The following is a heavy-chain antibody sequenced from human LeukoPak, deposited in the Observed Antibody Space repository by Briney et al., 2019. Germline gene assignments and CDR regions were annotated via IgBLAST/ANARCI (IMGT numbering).Heavy chain of an antibody. V-gene: IGHV3-48*03. CDR3: AKLGITMIGGV. J-gene: IGHJ6*04. CDR1: GFTFSSYE. Sequence: PGGSLTLSCAASGFTFSSYEMNWVRQAPGKGLEWVSYISSSGSTIYYADSVKGRFTISRDNAKNSLYLQMISLRAEDTAVYYCAKLGITMIGGVWGKGTTVTISS. D-gene: IGHD3-10*02. CDR2: ISSSGSTI.